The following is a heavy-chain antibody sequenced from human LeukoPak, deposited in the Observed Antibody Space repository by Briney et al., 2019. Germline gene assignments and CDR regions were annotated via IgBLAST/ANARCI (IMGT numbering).Heavy chain of an antibody. V-gene: IGHV3-7*01. CDR1: GFTFSSYW. Sequence: SEGSLRLSCAASGFTFSSYWMSWVRQAPGKGLEWVANIKQDGSEKYYVDSVKGRFTISRDNAKNSLYLQMNSLRAEDTAVYYCARLPAYCSSTSCYYDYWGQGTLVTVSS. D-gene: IGHD2-2*01. CDR2: IKQDGSEK. CDR3: ARLPAYCSSTSCYYDY. J-gene: IGHJ4*02.